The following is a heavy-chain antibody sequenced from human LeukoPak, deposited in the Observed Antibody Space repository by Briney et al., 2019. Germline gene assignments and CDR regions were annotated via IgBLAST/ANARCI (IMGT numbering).Heavy chain of an antibody. CDR2: ISGSGGST. V-gene: IGHV3-23*01. CDR1: GFTFSSYG. J-gene: IGHJ4*02. D-gene: IGHD6-13*01. Sequence: PGGSLRLSCAASGFTFSSYGMSWVRQAPGKGLEWVSAISGSGGSTYYADSVKGRFTISRDNAKNSLYLQMNSLRAEDTAVYYCARVGWSKRQDILYSSSPLYYWGQGTLVTVSS. CDR3: ARVGWSKRQDILYSSSPLYY.